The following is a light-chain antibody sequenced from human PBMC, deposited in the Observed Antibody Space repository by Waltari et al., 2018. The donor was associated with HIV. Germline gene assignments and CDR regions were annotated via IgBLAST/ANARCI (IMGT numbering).Light chain of an antibody. CDR1: SPNIGAGYD. J-gene: IGLJ3*02. V-gene: IGLV1-40*01. CDR3: QSYDSRQSGFWV. CDR2: GNT. Sequence: QSVLTQPPSVSGAPGQRVTISCTGSSPNIGAGYDVHWYQQLPGTAPKLLIYGNTNRHSGVSDRFSGSKSGTSASLAITGLQAEEEADYYCQSYDSRQSGFWVFGGGTTLTVL.